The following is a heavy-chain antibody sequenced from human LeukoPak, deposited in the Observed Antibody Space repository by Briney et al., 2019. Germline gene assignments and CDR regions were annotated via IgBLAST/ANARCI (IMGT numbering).Heavy chain of an antibody. V-gene: IGHV3-30*18. J-gene: IGHJ4*02. CDR2: ISYDGSHM. Sequence: GGSLRLSCAVSGFAFSDYGMHWVRQAPGKGLEWVGVISYDGSHMYYADSVKGRFTISRDNSKNTLYLQMNSLRAEDTAVYYCAKSNSGWYVPPSDWGQGTLVTVSS. CDR1: GFAFSDYG. D-gene: IGHD6-19*01. CDR3: AKSNSGWYVPPSD.